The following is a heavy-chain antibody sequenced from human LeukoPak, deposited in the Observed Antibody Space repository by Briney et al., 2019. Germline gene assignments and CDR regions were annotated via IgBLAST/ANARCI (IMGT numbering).Heavy chain of an antibody. CDR1: GGSISSYY. D-gene: IGHD6-13*01. J-gene: IGHJ4*02. V-gene: IGHV4-59*01. Sequence: PSATLSLTCTVSGGSISSYYWSWIRQPPGKGLEWIGYIYYSGSTNYNPSLKSRVPISVDTSKNQFPLKLSSATAADTAVYYCARAAGPLAAPDFWGQGTPVTVSS. CDR2: IYYSGST. CDR3: ARAAGPLAAPDF.